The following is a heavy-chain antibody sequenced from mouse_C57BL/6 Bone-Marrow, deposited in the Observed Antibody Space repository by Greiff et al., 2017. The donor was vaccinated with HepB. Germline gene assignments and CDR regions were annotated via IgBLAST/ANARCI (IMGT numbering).Heavy chain of an antibody. J-gene: IGHJ2*01. D-gene: IGHD1-1*01. CDR3: ARSLFITTVVADY. V-gene: IGHV1-64*01. Sequence: QVQLQQPGAELVKPGASVKMSCKASGYTFTSYWITWVKQRPGQGLEWIGMIHPNSGSTNYNEKFKSKATLTVDKSSSTAYMQLSSLTSEDSAVYYCARSLFITTVVADYWGQGTTLTVSS. CDR2: IHPNSGST. CDR1: GYTFTSYW.